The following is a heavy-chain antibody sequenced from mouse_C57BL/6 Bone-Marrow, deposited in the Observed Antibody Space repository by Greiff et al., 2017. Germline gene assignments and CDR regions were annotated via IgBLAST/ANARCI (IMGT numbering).Heavy chain of an antibody. CDR1: GYTFTTYP. D-gene: IGHD2-2*01. V-gene: IGHV1-47*01. Sequence: VQLQQSGAELVKPGASVKLSCKASGYTFTTYPIEWMKQNHGTSLGWIGNFHPYNDATKYNEKFKGKATLTVEKSSSTVYLEISRLTSYDSAIYYSAIYYGYDWISYCGQGTLGTVSA. CDR2: FHPYNDAT. CDR3: AIYYGYDWISY. J-gene: IGHJ3*01.